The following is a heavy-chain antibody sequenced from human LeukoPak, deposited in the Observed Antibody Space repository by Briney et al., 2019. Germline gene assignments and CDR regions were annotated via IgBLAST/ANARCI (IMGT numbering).Heavy chain of an antibody. Sequence: GGSLRLSCAASGFTFSSYSMNWVRQAPGKGLEWVSSISSSSSYIYYADSVKGRFTISRDNAKNSLYLQMNSLRAEDTAVYYCARGSGYCGSSTSCYKYWGQGPWSPSPQ. D-gene: IGHD2-2*02. CDR1: GFTFSSYS. J-gene: IGHJ4*02. CDR3: ARGSGYCGSSTSCYKY. CDR2: ISSSSSYI. V-gene: IGHV3-21*04.